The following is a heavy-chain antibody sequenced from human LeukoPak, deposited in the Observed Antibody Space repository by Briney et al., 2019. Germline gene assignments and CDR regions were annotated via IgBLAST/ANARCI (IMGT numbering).Heavy chain of an antibody. D-gene: IGHD3-3*02. CDR1: GFTLGSYT. CDR2: ISSSSSTI. CDR3: ARAVISIFDN. J-gene: IGHJ4*02. V-gene: IGHV3-48*01. Sequence: GGSLRLSCAASGFTLGSYTMNWVRQAPGKGLEWVSYISSSSSTIQYADSVKGRFTISRDNAENSLYLQMNSLGVEDTAVYYCARAVISIFDNWGQGTLVTVSS.